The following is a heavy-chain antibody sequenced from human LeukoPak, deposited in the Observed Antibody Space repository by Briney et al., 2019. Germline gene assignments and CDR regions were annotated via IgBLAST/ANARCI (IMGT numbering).Heavy chain of an antibody. D-gene: IGHD3-22*01. CDR2: IWYDGSNK. Sequence: GGSLRLSCAASGFIFSSYGMHWVRQAPGKGLEWVAVIWYDGSNKYYADSVKGRFTISRDNSKNTLYLQMNSLRAEDTAVYYCARGSGYYKYYFDYWGQGTLVTVSS. CDR1: GFIFSSYG. V-gene: IGHV3-33*08. CDR3: ARGSGYYKYYFDY. J-gene: IGHJ4*02.